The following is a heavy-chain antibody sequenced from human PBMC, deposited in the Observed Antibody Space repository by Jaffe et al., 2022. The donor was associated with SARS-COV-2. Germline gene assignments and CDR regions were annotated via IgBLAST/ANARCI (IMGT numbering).Heavy chain of an antibody. D-gene: IGHD7-27*01. CDR3: AKGLTGELAAGAQTRYYYYGMDV. CDR1: GFTFSSYA. J-gene: IGHJ6*02. V-gene: IGHV3-23*01. CDR2: ISGSGGST. Sequence: EVQLLESGGGLVQPGGSLRLSCAASGFTFSSYAMSWVRQAPGKGLEWVSAISGSGGSTYYADSVKGRFTISRDNSKNTLYLQMNSLRAEDTAVYYCAKGLTGELAAGAQTRYYYYGMDVWGQGTTVTVSS.